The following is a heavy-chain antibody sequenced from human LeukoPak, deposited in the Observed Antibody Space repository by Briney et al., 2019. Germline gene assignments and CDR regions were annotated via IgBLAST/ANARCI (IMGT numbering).Heavy chain of an antibody. Sequence: GGSLRLSCAASGFTFSTYAMSWVRQAPGKGLEWVSAFGDTTYYADSVKGRFTISRDNSKNTLYLQMNNLRAEDAAIYCCAKAYAFVGANYFDYWGQGTLVTVSS. V-gene: IGHV3-23*01. J-gene: IGHJ4*02. CDR1: GFTFSTYA. CDR2: FGDTT. CDR3: AKAYAFVGANYFDY. D-gene: IGHD1-26*01.